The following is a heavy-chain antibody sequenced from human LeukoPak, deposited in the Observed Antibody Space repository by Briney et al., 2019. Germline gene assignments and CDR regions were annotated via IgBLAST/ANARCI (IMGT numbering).Heavy chain of an antibody. CDR2: IKQDGSVT. CDR1: GFILSDSG. Sequence: PGGSLRLSCTASGFILSDSGFDWVRQAPGKGLEWVANIKQDGSVTNHVESVRGRFTISRDNPKNSLYLQMNSLGVEDTAVYYCARDPASGNNPYWGQGTLVTVSS. D-gene: IGHD1/OR15-1a*01. J-gene: IGHJ4*02. CDR3: ARDPASGNNPY. V-gene: IGHV3-7*01.